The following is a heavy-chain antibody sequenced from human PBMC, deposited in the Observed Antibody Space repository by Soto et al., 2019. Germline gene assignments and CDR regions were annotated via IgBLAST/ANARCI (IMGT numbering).Heavy chain of an antibody. J-gene: IGHJ5*02. CDR3: ARSQQTTVTSPLADP. D-gene: IGHD4-17*01. Sequence: QVQLVESGGGVVQPGRSLRLSRAASGFTFSSYAMHWVRQTPGKGLEWVTVISYDGNNKYYADSVKGRFTISRDNSKNTLYLQVNSLRTEDTGVYYCARSQQTTVTSPLADPWGQGTLVTVSS. CDR2: ISYDGNNK. V-gene: IGHV3-30-3*01. CDR1: GFTFSSYA.